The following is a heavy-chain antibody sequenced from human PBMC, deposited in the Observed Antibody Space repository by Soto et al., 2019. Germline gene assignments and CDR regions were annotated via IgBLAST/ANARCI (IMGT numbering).Heavy chain of an antibody. V-gene: IGHV1-69*01. CDR3: ATSARRVPAAASYWYFVL. Sequence: QVQLVQSGAEVKKPGSSVKVSCKASGGTFSSYAISWVRQAPGQGLEWMGGIIPIFGTANYAQKFQGRVTITADESTSTAYMELSSLRSEDTAVYYCATSARRVPAAASYWYFVLWGRGTLVTVSS. CDR1: GGTFSSYA. D-gene: IGHD2-2*01. CDR2: IIPIFGTA. J-gene: IGHJ2*01.